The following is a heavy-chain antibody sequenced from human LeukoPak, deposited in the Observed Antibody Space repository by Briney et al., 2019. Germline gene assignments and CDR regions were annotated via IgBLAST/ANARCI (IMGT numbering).Heavy chain of an antibody. J-gene: IGHJ4*02. V-gene: IGHV3-23*01. CDR3: AKYRDYYFEY. CDR1: GFTFSSYS. Sequence: GGSLRLSCAASGFTFSSYSMGWVRQAPGKGLEWVSSITGSGGRIYYADSLKGRFTISRDNSKNTVYLQMNSLRAEDTAVYYCAKYRDYYFEYWGQGTLVTVSS. CDR2: ITGSGGRI. D-gene: IGHD3-16*02.